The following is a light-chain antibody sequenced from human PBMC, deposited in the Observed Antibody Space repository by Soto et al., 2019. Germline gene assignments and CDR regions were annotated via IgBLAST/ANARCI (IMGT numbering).Light chain of an antibody. CDR2: DVS. V-gene: IGLV2-14*01. J-gene: IGLJ1*01. Sequence: QSVLTQPASVSGSPGQSITISCTGTSSDVGGYNYVSWYQQHPGKAPILLIYDVSNRPSGVSNRFSGSKSGNTASLTISGLKAEDESDYYCSSYTSSSTGGFGTGTKLTVL. CDR3: SSYTSSSTGG. CDR1: SSDVGGYNY.